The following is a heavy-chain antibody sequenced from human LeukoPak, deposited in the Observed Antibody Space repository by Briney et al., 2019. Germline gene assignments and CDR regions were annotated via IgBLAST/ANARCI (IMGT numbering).Heavy chain of an antibody. Sequence: PGGSLRLSCAASGFTFSSYAMSWVRQAPGKGLEWVSAISGSGGSTYYADSVKGRSTISRDNSKNTLYLQMDSLRVEDTAVYYCAKDTKYYDSSGSPYYYYGMAVWGQGPTVTVS. J-gene: IGHJ6*02. CDR3: AKDTKYYDSSGSPYYYYGMAV. CDR2: ISGSGGST. V-gene: IGHV3-23*01. D-gene: IGHD3-22*01. CDR1: GFTFSSYA.